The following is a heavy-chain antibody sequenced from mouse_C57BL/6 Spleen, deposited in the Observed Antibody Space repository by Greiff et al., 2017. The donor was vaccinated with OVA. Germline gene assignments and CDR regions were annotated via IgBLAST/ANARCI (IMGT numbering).Heavy chain of an antibody. CDR2: ISNGGGST. Sequence: EVQGVESGGGLVQPGGSLKLSCAASGFTFSDYYVYWVRQTPEKGLEWVACISNGGGSTYYPDIVKGLFTISRNKAKNTLYLQMSRLKPEDTAMYYCASHATGSYYFDYWGQGTTLTVSS. D-gene: IGHD4-1*02. CDR1: GFTFSDYY. V-gene: IGHV5-12*01. J-gene: IGHJ2*01. CDR3: ASHATGSYYFDY.